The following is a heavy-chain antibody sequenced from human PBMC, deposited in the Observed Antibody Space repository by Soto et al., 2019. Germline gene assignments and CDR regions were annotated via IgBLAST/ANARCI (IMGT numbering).Heavy chain of an antibody. V-gene: IGHV1-69*02. CDR2: IIPILGIA. J-gene: IGHJ4*02. D-gene: IGHD3-10*01. CDR1: GGTFSSYT. Sequence: QVQLVQSGAEVKKPGSSVNVSCKASGGTFSSYTISWVRQAPGQGLEWMGRIIPILGIANYAQKFQGRVTITSDKSTSTAYMELSSLRSEDTAVYYCARAHMVRGVIPFDYWGQGTLVTVSS. CDR3: ARAHMVRGVIPFDY.